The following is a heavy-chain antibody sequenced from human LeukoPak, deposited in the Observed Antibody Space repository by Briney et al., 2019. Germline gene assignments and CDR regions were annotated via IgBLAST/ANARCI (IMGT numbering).Heavy chain of an antibody. CDR3: ASRSLLMRADDAFDI. D-gene: IGHD3-9*01. V-gene: IGHV4-59*08. J-gene: IGHJ3*02. CDR1: GGSISSYF. CDR2: IYYSGST. Sequence: PSETLSLTCTVSGGSISSYFWSWIRQPPGKGLEWIGYIYYSGSTNYNPSLKSRVTISVDTSKNQFSLKLSSVTAADTAVYYCASRSLLMRADDAFDIWGQGTMVTVSS.